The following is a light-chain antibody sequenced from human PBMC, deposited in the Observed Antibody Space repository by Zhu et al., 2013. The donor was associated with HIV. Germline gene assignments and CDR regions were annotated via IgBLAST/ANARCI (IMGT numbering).Light chain of an antibody. J-gene: IGKJ2*03. CDR2: GAS. Sequence: DIVMKQSPATLSVSPGERVTLSCRASQSVSSDVAWYQQKPGQAPRRLIYGASTRASGVPARFTGSGSGTEFTLTISDLQSEDFAVYYCQQYYSTPYSFGQGTK. V-gene: IGKV3-15*01. CDR1: QSVSSD. CDR3: QQYYSTPYS.